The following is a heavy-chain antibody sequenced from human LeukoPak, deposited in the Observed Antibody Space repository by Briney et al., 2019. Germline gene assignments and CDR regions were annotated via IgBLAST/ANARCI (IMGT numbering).Heavy chain of an antibody. CDR1: GFTFSNYA. D-gene: IGHD4-23*01. CDR2: ISYDGSKK. J-gene: IGHJ4*02. Sequence: GGSLRLSCAASGFTFSNYAVHWVRQPPGKGLEWMAVISYDGSKKDYADSVKGRFTISRDNSKNMLYLQMNSLRAEDTAVYYCARGARKGDDYGGFFEYWGQGTLVTVSS. CDR3: ARGARKGDDYGGFFEY. V-gene: IGHV3-30*04.